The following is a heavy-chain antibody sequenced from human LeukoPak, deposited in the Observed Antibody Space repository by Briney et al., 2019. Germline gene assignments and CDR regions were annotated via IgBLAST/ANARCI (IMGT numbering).Heavy chain of an antibody. V-gene: IGHV3-23*01. J-gene: IGHJ4*02. D-gene: IGHD3-10*01. CDR3: AKDPYGSGNYFDY. CDR2: ISGSGGST. Sequence: PGGSLRLSCAASGFTFSSYAMGWVRQAPGKGLEWVSAISGSGGSTYYADSVKGRFTISRDNSKNTLYLQMNSLRAEDTAVYYCAKDPYGSGNYFDYWGQGTLVTVSS. CDR1: GFTFSSYA.